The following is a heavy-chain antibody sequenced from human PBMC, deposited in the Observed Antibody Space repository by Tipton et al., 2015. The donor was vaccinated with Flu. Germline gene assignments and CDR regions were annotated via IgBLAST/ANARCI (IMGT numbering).Heavy chain of an antibody. CDR3: GRGSRWLQLGPFDY. Sequence: TASGFTFSSYAMHWVRHTPAKGLEWVAVVSYDGISKYYADSVKGRFTISGDNSKNTVYLQMNSLKTEDTAVYYCGRGSRWLQLGPFDYWGQGTLVTVSS. J-gene: IGHJ4*02. CDR2: VSYDGISK. D-gene: IGHD5-24*01. V-gene: IGHV3-30-3*01. CDR1: GFTFSSYA.